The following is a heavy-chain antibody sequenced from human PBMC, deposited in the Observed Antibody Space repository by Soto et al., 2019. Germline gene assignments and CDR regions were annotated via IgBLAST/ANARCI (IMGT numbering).Heavy chain of an antibody. CDR3: VRDGTKTLRDWFDP. CDR1: GASISGFY. J-gene: IGHJ5*02. D-gene: IGHD1-1*01. V-gene: IGHV4-4*07. CDR2: IYATGTT. Sequence: LSLTCTVSGASISGFYWSWIRKSAGKGLEWIGRIYATGTTDYNPSLKSRVMMSVDTSKKQFSLKLRSVTAADTAVYYCVRDGTKTLRDWFDPWGQGISVTAPQ.